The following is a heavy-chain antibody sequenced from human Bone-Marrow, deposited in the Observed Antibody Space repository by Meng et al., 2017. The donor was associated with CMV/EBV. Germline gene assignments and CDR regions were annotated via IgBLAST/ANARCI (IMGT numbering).Heavy chain of an antibody. D-gene: IGHD2-2*01. CDR3: ARGDWEYCSSTSCSRNWFAP. CDR1: VSGAD. J-gene: IGHJ5*02. CDR2: INHSGST. V-gene: IGHV4-34*01. Sequence: VSGADWSWSRQPPGKGLEWIGEINHSGSTDYNPSLKSRVTISVDTSKNQISLKLSSGTAADTAVDYCARGDWEYCSSTSCSRNWFAPWGQGTLVTVSS.